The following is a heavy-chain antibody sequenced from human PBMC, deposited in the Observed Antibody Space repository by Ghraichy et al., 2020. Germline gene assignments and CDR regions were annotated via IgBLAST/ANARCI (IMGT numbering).Heavy chain of an antibody. Sequence: SQTLSLTCTVSGGSISSYYWSWIRQPPGKGLEWIGYIYYSGSTNYNPSLKSRVTISVDTSKNQFSLKLSSVTAADTAVYYCAGVWDSEQQLVWSFDYWGQGTLVTVSS. J-gene: IGHJ4*02. CDR1: GGSISSYY. CDR3: AGVWDSEQQLVWSFDY. CDR2: IYYSGST. V-gene: IGHV4-59*01. D-gene: IGHD6-13*01.